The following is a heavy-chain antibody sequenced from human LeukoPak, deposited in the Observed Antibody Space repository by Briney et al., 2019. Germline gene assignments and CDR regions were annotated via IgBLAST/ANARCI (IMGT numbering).Heavy chain of an antibody. CDR3: ARVSGRGMVRGYLDY. V-gene: IGHV3-21*04. Sequence: GGSLRLSCAASGFTFSSYSMNWVRQAPGKGLEWVSSISSSSSYIYYADSVKGRFTISRDNAKNSLYLQMNSLRAEDTAVYYCARVSGRGMVRGYLDYWGQGTLVTVSS. D-gene: IGHD3-10*01. CDR1: GFTFSSYS. J-gene: IGHJ4*02. CDR2: ISSSSSYI.